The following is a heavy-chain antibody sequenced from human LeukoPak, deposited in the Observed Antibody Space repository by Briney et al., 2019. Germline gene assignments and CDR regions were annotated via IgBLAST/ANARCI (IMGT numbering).Heavy chain of an antibody. CDR2: IYPGDSDT. V-gene: IGHV5-51*01. CDR1: GYSFTSYW. D-gene: IGHD5-18*01. CDR3: ARGDGYAAMVTPFDY. J-gene: IGHJ4*02. Sequence: GESLKISCKGSGYSFTSYWIGWVRQMPGKGLEWMGIIYPGDSDTRYSPSFQGQVTILADKSISTAYLQWSSLKASDTAMYYCARGDGYAAMVTPFDYWGQGTLVTVSS.